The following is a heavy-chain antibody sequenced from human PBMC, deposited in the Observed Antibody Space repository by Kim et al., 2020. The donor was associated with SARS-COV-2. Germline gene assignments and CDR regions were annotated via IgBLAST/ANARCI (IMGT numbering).Heavy chain of an antibody. Sequence: ASVKVSCKASGYNFIAYYLHWVRQAPGQGLEWMGWINPNTGATTYAQRFQGRVTMGGAMSTSTAYMQLTSLRADDTAVYYFAKDLDYTNGTVRVAFDIWG. D-gene: IGHD1-1*01. J-gene: IGHJ3*02. CDR1: GYNFIAYY. CDR3: AKDLDYTNGTVRVAFDI. V-gene: IGHV1-2*02. CDR2: INPNTGAT.